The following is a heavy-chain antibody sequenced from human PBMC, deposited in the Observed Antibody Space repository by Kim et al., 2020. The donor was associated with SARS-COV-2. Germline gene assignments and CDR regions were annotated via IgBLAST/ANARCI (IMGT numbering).Heavy chain of an antibody. V-gene: IGHV4-34*01. J-gene: IGHJ4*02. D-gene: IGHD2-21*02. CDR2: INHSGST. Sequence: SETLSLTCAVYGGSFSGYYWSWIRQPPGKGLEWIGEINHSGSTNYNPSLKSRVTISVDTSKNQFSLKLSSVTAADTAVYYCVRGRPGGHIVVVTASAGGFFDYWGQGTLVTVSS. CDR1: GGSFSGYY. CDR3: VRGRPGGHIVVVTASAGGFFDY.